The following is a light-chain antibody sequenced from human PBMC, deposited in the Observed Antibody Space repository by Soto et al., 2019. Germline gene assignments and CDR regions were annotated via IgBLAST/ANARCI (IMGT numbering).Light chain of an antibody. CDR1: QSVSSN. CDR2: DAC. J-gene: IGKJ5*01. CDR3: QQRSNWPPIT. V-gene: IGKV3-11*01. Sequence: EIVMTQSPATLSVSPGETASLSCRASQSVSSNLSWYQQKPGQAPRLLIYDACNRATGIPARFSGSGSGTDFTLTISSLEPEDFAVYYCQQRSNWPPITFGQGTRLEIK.